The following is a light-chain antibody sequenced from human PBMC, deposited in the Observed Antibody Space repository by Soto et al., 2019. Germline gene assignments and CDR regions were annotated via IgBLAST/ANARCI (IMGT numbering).Light chain of an antibody. CDR3: QQYDSLPYT. J-gene: IGKJ2*01. V-gene: IGKV1-33*01. CDR1: QDINDY. CDR2: GAS. Sequence: EIQMTQSPSSLSASLGDRVNITCQASQDINDYSNWYQQKPGKAPRLLIYGASFLEVGVSSRFSGSGSGTHFPLTISRLQPEDVAPYYFQQYDSLPYTFGQGTRLEI.